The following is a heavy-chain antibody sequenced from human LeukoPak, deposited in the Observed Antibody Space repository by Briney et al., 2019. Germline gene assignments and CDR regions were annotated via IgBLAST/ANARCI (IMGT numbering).Heavy chain of an antibody. CDR2: FYYSGST. J-gene: IGHJ4*02. CDR1: GGSISSSNYY. CDR3: ARQSSGWPAFDY. D-gene: IGHD6-19*01. Sequence: SETLSLTCTVSGGSISSSNYYWGWIRQPPGKGLEWIGSFYYSGSTYQNPSLKSRVTISVDTSKNQFSLNVSSVTAADTAVYYCARQSSGWPAFDYWGQGTLVTVSS. V-gene: IGHV4-39*01.